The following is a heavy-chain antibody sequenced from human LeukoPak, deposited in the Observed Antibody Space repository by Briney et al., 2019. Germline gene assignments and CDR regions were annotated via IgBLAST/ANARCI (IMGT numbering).Heavy chain of an antibody. Sequence: PGGSLRLSCAAPGFTFSSYSMNWVRQAPGKGLEWVSSISSSSSYIYYADSVKGRFTISRDNAKNSLYLQMNSLRAEDTAVYYCARDHLTQVLRFLEWLPKAGYGMDVWGQGTTVTVSS. D-gene: IGHD3-3*01. CDR2: ISSSSSYI. CDR1: GFTFSSYS. V-gene: IGHV3-21*01. CDR3: ARDHLTQVLRFLEWLPKAGYGMDV. J-gene: IGHJ6*02.